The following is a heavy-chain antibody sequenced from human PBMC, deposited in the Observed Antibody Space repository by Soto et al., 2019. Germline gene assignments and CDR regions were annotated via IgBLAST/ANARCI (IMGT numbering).Heavy chain of an antibody. J-gene: IGHJ4*02. CDR2: TSYDGSNT. D-gene: IGHD1-1*01. CDR1: GFTFSNFG. V-gene: IGHV3-33*01. Sequence: QVHLMESGGGVVQPGRSLRLSCAASGFTFSNFGMHWVRQAPGKGLEWVAVTSYDGSNTYYADSVKGRFTISRDNSKNTLYLPMKSLRAEGAAVYYCGRARDTYNKGVLDYGSQGTLVTVSS. CDR3: GRARDTYNKGVLDY.